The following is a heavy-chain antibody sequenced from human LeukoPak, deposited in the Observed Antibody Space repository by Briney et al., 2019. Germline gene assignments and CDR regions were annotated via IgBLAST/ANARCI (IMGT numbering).Heavy chain of an antibody. V-gene: IGHV3-11*03. CDR1: GFTCSDYH. D-gene: IGHD6-19*01. Sequence: GGSLRLSCAASGFTCSDYHMSWIRPAPGKGLEWISYIRSSGSDTNYADSVRSRFTISRDNAKNSLYLQMNSLRAEDTAVYYCARAIAVTPWYFDLWGRGTLVTVSS. J-gene: IGHJ2*01. CDR2: IRSSGSDT. CDR3: ARAIAVTPWYFDL.